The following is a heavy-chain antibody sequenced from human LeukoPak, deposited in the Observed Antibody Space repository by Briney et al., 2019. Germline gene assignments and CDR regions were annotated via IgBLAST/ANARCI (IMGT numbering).Heavy chain of an antibody. Sequence: GGSLRLSCAASGFTFSSYSMNWVRQAPGKGLEWVSAISGSGGSTYYADSVKGRFTISRDNSKNTLYLQMNSLRAEDTAVYYCAKVRAIFADYYYYGMDVWGQGTTVTVSS. CDR1: GFTFSSYS. D-gene: IGHD3-3*01. CDR3: AKVRAIFADYYYYGMDV. J-gene: IGHJ6*02. V-gene: IGHV3-23*01. CDR2: ISGSGGST.